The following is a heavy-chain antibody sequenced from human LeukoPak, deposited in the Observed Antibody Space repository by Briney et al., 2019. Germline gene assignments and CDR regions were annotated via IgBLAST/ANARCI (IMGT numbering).Heavy chain of an antibody. V-gene: IGHV3-30-3*01. CDR2: ISYDGSNK. J-gene: IGHJ6*03. D-gene: IGHD2-2*01. CDR1: GFTFSSYA. CDR3: ARARTVVGSFYYYYMDV. Sequence: GGSLRLSCAASGFTFSSYAMHWVRQAPGKGLEWVAVISYDGSNKYYADSVKGRFTISRDNSKNTLYLQMNSLRSEDTAVYYCARARTVVGSFYYYYMDVWGKGTTVTVSS.